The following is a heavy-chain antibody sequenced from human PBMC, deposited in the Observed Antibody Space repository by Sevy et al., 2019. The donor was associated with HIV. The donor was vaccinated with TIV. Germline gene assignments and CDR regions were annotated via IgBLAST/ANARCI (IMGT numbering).Heavy chain of an antibody. V-gene: IGHV4-31*03. CDR1: GGSISSGGYY. J-gene: IGHJ5*02. CDR2: IYYSGST. Sequence: SETLSLTCTVSGGSISSGGYYWSWIRQHPGKGLEWIGYIYYSGSTYYNPSLKSRVTISVDTSKNQFSLKLSYVTAADTAVYYCARARYDFWSGQPSRPGRPGAFDPWGQGTLVTVSS. D-gene: IGHD3-3*01. CDR3: ARARYDFWSGQPSRPGRPGAFDP.